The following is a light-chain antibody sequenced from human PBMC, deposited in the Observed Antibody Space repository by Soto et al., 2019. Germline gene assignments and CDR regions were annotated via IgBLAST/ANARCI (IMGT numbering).Light chain of an antibody. J-gene: IGKJ5*01. CDR3: QQYNSYSIT. CDR2: KAS. Sequence: DIQMTQSPSTLSVSVGDRVTITCRASQSISSWLAWYQQKPGKAPKLLIYKASSLKSGVPSRFSGSGSGTEFTLTISSLQPDDFATYYCQQYNSYSITFGQGTRLEIK. CDR1: QSISSW. V-gene: IGKV1-5*03.